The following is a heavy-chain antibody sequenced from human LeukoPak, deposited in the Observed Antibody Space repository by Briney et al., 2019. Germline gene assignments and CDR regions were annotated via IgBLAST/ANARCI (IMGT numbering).Heavy chain of an antibody. J-gene: IGHJ3*02. D-gene: IGHD3-10*01. Sequence: PGGSLRLSCAASGVTFSRHAMHWVRQTPGRGLEHVSAISSNGGSTYYAHSVKGRFTISRDNSKNSLYLHMGSLRAEDMAVYYCARDKGSSPRDAFDIWGQGTMVTVSS. CDR3: ARDKGSSPRDAFDI. CDR2: ISSNGGST. V-gene: IGHV3-64*01. CDR1: GVTFSRHA.